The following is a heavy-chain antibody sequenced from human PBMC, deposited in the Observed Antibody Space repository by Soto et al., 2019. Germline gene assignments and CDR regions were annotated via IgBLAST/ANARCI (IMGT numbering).Heavy chain of an antibody. V-gene: IGHV4-34*01. J-gene: IGHJ4*02. CDR2: INHSGST. CDR1: GGSFSGYY. Sequence: QSQTLSLTCAVYGGSFSGYYWSWIRQPPGKGLEWIGEINHSGSTNYNPSLKSRVTISVDTSKNQFSLKLSSVTAADTAVYYCASRGCRLTYEGCIAAAGTRGGYYFDYWGQGTLVTVSS. CDR3: ASRGCRLTYEGCIAAAGTRGGYYFDY. D-gene: IGHD6-13*01.